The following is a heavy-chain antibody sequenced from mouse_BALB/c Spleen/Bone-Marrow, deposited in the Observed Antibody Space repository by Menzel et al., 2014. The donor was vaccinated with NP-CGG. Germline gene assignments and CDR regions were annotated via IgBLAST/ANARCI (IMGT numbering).Heavy chain of an antibody. J-gene: IGHJ2*01. CDR2: ISSGSSTI. CDR1: GFTFSGFG. Sequence: DVKLVESGGGLVQPGGSRKLSCAASGFTFSGFGMHWARQAPEKGLEWVAYISSGSSTIFYADTVKGRFTISRDNPKNTLFLQMTSLRSEDTAMYYCTRGGNWEDFDYWGQGTTLTVSS. CDR3: TRGGNWEDFDY. V-gene: IGHV5-17*02. D-gene: IGHD4-1*01.